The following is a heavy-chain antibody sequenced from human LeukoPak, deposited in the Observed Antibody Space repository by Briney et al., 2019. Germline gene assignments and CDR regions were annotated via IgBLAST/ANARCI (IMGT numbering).Heavy chain of an antibody. CDR1: GYTFNGYY. Sequence: ASVKVSCKASGYTFNGYYMNWVRQAPGQGLEWLGRINPNTGGTNFAQSFQGRVTMTRDTSITTAYMELGRLRSDDTAVYYCARVGDGLNDAFDIWGQGTMVTVSS. J-gene: IGHJ3*02. CDR3: ARVGDGLNDAFDI. CDR2: INPNTGGT. D-gene: IGHD5-24*01. V-gene: IGHV1-2*06.